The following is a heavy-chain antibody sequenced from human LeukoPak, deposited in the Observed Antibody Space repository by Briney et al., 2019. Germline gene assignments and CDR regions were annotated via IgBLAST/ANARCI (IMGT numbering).Heavy chain of an antibody. CDR2: ISGSGGST. V-gene: IGHV3-23*01. D-gene: IGHD2-15*01. CDR1: GFTFSSYG. Sequence: QAGGSLRLSCAASGFTFSSYGMSWVRQAPGKGLEWVSSISGSGGSTYYADSVKGRFTISRDNSKNTLWLQMNSLRGEDTAVYYCAKNGDRGAYCSGGSCYPYYYYNMDVWGKGTTVTISS. J-gene: IGHJ6*03. CDR3: AKNGDRGAYCSGGSCYPYYYYNMDV.